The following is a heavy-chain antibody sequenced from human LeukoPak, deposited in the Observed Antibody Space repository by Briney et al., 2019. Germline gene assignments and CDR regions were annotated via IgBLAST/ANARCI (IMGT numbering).Heavy chain of an antibody. D-gene: IGHD4-11*01. CDR1: GFTFSSYA. Sequence: PGGSLRLSCAASGFTFSSYAMHWVRQASGKGLEWVGRIRSKANSYATAYAASVKGRFTISRDDSKNTAYLQMNSLKTEDTAVYYCTRPTTVTTNWFDPWGQGTLVTVSS. CDR2: IRSKANSYAT. V-gene: IGHV3-73*01. J-gene: IGHJ5*02. CDR3: TRPTTVTTNWFDP.